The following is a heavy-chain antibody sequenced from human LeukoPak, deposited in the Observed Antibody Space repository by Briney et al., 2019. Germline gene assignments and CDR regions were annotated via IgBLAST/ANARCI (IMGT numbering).Heavy chain of an antibody. CDR3: ARGIRDYVWGSYRLNWFDP. Sequence: PSETLSLTCTVSGGSISSGSSYWSWIRQPAGKGLEWIGRVYTSGSTNYNPSLKSRVNISVDTSKNQFFLKLSSVTAADTAVYYCARGIRDYVWGSYRLNWFDPWGQGTLVTVSS. D-gene: IGHD3-16*02. J-gene: IGHJ5*02. CDR2: VYTSGST. CDR1: GGSISSGSSY. V-gene: IGHV4-61*02.